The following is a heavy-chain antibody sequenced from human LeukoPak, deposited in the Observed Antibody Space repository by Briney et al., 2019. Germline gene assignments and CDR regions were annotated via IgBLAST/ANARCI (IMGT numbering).Heavy chain of an antibody. CDR2: IYTSGST. CDR3: ATPDSSGYYYLY. D-gene: IGHD3-22*01. CDR1: SGSISSYY. Sequence: SETLSVTCTVSSGSISSYYWSWIRQPAGKGLEWIGRIYTSGSTNYNPSLKSRVTMSVGTSKNQFSLKLSSVTAADTPVYYCATPDSSGYYYLYWGQGTLVTVSS. V-gene: IGHV4-4*07. J-gene: IGHJ4*02.